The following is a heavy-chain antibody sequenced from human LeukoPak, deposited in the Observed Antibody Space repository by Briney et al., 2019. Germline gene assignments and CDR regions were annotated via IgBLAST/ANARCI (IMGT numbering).Heavy chain of an antibody. D-gene: IGHD3-22*01. Sequence: SETLSLTCTVSGDSISSRNNYWSWIRQSAEKGLEWIERIYTSGSTNYNPSLKSRVTMSLDTSKNQFSLRLSSVTAADTAVYCCARDTYYYHSSGYYGVFDYWGQGILVTVSS. CDR2: IYTSGST. V-gene: IGHV4-61*02. J-gene: IGHJ4*02. CDR1: GDSISSRNNY. CDR3: ARDTYYYHSSGYYGVFDY.